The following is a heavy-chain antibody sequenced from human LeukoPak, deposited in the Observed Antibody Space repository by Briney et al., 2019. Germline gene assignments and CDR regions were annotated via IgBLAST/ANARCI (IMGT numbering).Heavy chain of an antibody. CDR1: GFTFSDAW. J-gene: IGHJ6*03. D-gene: IGHD6-13*01. Sequence: GGSLRLSCAVSGFTFSDAWMRWVGEAPGKGLEWVGRINSKDDGETTENAAPVKGRFTISRDDSKNTVYLQMISLKTEDTAVYYCTTLEQQLDAWGHDYYHMDVWGKGTTVTVSS. V-gene: IGHV3-15*01. CDR2: INSKDDGETT. CDR3: TTLEQQLDAWGHDYYHMDV.